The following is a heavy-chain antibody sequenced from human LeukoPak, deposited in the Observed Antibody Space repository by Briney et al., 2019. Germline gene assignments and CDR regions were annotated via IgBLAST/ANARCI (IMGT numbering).Heavy chain of an antibody. V-gene: IGHV3-74*01. CDR2: INSDGSST. CDR1: GFTFSSSW. D-gene: IGHD2/OR15-2a*01. Sequence: GGSLRLSCAASGFTFSSSWMHWVRQAPEKGLVWVSRINSDGSSTSYADSVKGRFTISRDSAKNSLYLQVNSLRAEDTAVYYCARDLDINIEYKGFDYYHFGMDVWGQGTTVTVSS. J-gene: IGHJ6*02. CDR3: ARDLDINIEYKGFDYYHFGMDV.